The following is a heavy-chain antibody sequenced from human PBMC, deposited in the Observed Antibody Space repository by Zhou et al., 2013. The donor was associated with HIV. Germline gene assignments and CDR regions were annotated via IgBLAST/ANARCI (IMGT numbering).Heavy chain of an antibody. V-gene: IGHV1-2*02. D-gene: IGHD2-15*01. J-gene: IGHJ5*02. Sequence: VQLVQSGAEVKKPGASVKVSCKASGYTFTGYYMHWVRQAPGQGLEWMGWINPNSGGTNYAQKFQGRVTMTRDTSISTAYMELSRLRSDDTAVYYCTRPLYCSGGSCLNWFDRWGQGTLVTVSS. CDR1: GYTFTGYY. CDR2: INPNSGGT. CDR3: TRPLYCSGGSCLNWFDR.